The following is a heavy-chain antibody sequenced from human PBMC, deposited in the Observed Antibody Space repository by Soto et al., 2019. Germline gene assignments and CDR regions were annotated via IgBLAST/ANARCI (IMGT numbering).Heavy chain of an antibody. D-gene: IGHD1-26*01. CDR2: IKYSGTT. CDR3: ARHGITGSYYVAFDI. V-gene: IGHV4-39*01. CDR1: RSSSSSTRCH. Sequence: LATLSLTPTDYRSSSSSTRCHRACFRPPPGKGLEWIASIKYSGTTFYNPSLKSRVTLSVDTSKNQFALKLSSVTAAETAVYYCARHGITGSYYVAFDIWGQGTMVT. J-gene: IGHJ3*02.